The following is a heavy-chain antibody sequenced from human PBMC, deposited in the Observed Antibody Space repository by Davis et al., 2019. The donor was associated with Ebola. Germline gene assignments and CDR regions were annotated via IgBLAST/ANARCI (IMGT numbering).Heavy chain of an antibody. CDR3: ARIPLRYSTGWFYFDY. V-gene: IGHV2-26*01. J-gene: IGHJ4*02. CDR1: GFSLSNAGVG. Sequence: SGPTLVKPTETLTLTCTVSGFSLSNAGVGVSWIRQPPGKALEWLAHIFSNDEKSYSTSLKSRLTISKDTSKSQVVLTMTNLDTVDTATYYCARIPLRYSTGWFYFDYWGQGTLVTVSS. D-gene: IGHD6-19*01. CDR2: IFSNDEK.